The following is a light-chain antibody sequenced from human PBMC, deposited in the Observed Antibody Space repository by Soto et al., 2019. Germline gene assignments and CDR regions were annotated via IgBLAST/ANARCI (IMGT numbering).Light chain of an antibody. J-gene: IGKJ1*01. CDR1: QSVSTN. CDR2: RAS. V-gene: IGKV3-15*01. Sequence: EIVMTQSPDTLSVSPGERATLSCRASQSVSTNLAWYQQKPGQAPRLLIYRASTRATGIPARFSGGGSGTEFTLTISSLQSEDFAVYICQQYNNWPPRWTFGQGTKVEIK. CDR3: QQYNNWPPRWT.